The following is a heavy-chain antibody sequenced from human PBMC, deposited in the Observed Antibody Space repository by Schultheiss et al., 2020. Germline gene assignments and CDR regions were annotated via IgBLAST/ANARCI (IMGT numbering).Heavy chain of an antibody. J-gene: IGHJ5*02. Sequence: SDTLSLTCTVYGYSITSFYWSWIRQTPGKGLEWIGYIYNNAGTNYNPSLKSRVTISVGTSKNQFSLKLSSVTVADTAVYYCARGGVGLTDFRWTDPWGQGALVTVSS. V-gene: IGHV4-59*01. D-gene: IGHD3/OR15-3a*01. CDR1: GYSITSFY. CDR2: IYNNAGT. CDR3: ARGGVGLTDFRWTDP.